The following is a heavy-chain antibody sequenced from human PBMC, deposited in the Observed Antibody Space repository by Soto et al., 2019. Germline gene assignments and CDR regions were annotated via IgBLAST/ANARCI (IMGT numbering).Heavy chain of an antibody. D-gene: IGHD5-12*01. J-gene: IGHJ5*02. V-gene: IGHV4-34*01. CDR1: GGSFSGYY. CDR3: ARGLMVDIVATIRLLDRWFDP. CDR2: INHSGST. Sequence: SETLSLTCAVYGGSFSGYYWSWIRQPPGKGLEWIGEINHSGSTNYNPSLKSRVTISVDTSKNQFSLKLSSVTAADTAVYYCARGLMVDIVATIRLLDRWFDPWGQGTLVTVSS.